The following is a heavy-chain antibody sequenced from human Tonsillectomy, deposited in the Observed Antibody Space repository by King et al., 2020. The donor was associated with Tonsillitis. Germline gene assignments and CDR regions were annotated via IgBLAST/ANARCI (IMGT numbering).Heavy chain of an antibody. V-gene: IGHV3-23*04. CDR3: AKVEVGTTSYFDY. D-gene: IGHD1-26*01. Sequence: VQLVESGGGLVQPGGSLRLSCAASGFTFSSYAMNWVRQAPGKGLEWVSVISGSGGSTYYADSVKGRFTISRDNSKNTLYLRVNSLRAEDTAVYYCAKVEVGTTSYFDYWGQGTLVTVSS. J-gene: IGHJ4*02. CDR2: ISGSGGST. CDR1: GFTFSSYA.